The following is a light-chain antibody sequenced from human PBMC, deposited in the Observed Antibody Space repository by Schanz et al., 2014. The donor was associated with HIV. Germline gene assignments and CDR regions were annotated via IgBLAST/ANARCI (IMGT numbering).Light chain of an antibody. V-gene: IGKV3-20*01. J-gene: IGKJ4*01. CDR2: DAS. CDR3: QYFGNSGGT. CDR1: QSVFSSY. Sequence: EILLTQSPGTLSLSPGERASLSCRASQSVFSSYLAWYQQKPGQAPRLLIYDASNRATGIPDRFSGSGSGTDFTLTISSLEPEDFAVYYCQYFGNSGGTFGGGTKVEIK.